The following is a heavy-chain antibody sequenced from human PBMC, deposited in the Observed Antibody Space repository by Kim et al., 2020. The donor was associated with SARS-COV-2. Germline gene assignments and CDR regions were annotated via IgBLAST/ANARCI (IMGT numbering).Heavy chain of an antibody. CDR3: ARGRGSINSFYGMDV. V-gene: IGHV4-39*01. J-gene: IGHJ6*02. CDR1: GGSISSSSDY. CDR2: IYYSGNT. D-gene: IGHD2-2*01. Sequence: SETLSLTCTVSGGSISSSSDYWGWIRQPPGKGLEWIGNIYYSGNTYLNSSLKSRVTISVDTSKNQFSLKLGSVTAADTAVYYCARGRGSINSFYGMDVCGQGTTVTVSS.